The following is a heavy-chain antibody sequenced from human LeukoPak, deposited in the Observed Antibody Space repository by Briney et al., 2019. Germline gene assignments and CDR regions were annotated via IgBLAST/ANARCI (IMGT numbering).Heavy chain of an antibody. J-gene: IGHJ4*02. D-gene: IGHD3-22*01. CDR1: GFTFSNYA. CDR3: AKQYYYESSGLVYYFDY. V-gene: IGHV3-23*01. Sequence: GGSLRLSCAASGFTFSNYAMTWVRQAPGKGLEWVSDISASDGTTSYADSVKGRFTISRDNSKNTLFMQMNSLRAEDTAVYYCAKQYYYESSGLVYYFDYWGQGSLVTVSS. CDR2: ISASDGTT.